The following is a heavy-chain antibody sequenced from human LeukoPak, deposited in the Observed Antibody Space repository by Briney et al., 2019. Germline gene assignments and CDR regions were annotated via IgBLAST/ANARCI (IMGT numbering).Heavy chain of an antibody. Sequence: PSETLSLTCTVSGGSLSNYYWSWVRQPAGKGLEWIGRIYGSGITDYNASLRSRVTMSIDKSQNQFSLKLTSVTAADTAVYYCARDHRVGQYYYDSSGYGWFDPWGQGTLVTVSS. CDR1: GGSLSNYY. D-gene: IGHD3-22*01. J-gene: IGHJ5*02. CDR2: IYGSGIT. V-gene: IGHV4-4*07. CDR3: ARDHRVGQYYYDSSGYGWFDP.